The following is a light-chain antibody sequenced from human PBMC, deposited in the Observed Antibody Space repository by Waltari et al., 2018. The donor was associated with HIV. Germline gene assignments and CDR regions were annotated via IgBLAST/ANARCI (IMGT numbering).Light chain of an antibody. CDR1: TNDIGTYNF. Sequence: QSALTQPASVSGSPGQWITVSCTGTTNDIGTYNFVSWYQQHPGKAPKLVIYDVPSRPSGVSDRFSVSKSGNTASLTISGLRAEDEAHYYCSSYTASSALEIFGGGTKVTVL. CDR3: SSYTASSALEI. J-gene: IGLJ2*01. V-gene: IGLV2-14*03. CDR2: DVP.